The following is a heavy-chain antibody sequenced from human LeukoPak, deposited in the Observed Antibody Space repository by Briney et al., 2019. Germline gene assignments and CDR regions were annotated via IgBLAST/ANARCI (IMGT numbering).Heavy chain of an antibody. CDR1: GFTFSSYS. J-gene: IGHJ3*02. CDR2: ISSSSSYI. V-gene: IGHV3-21*01. Sequence: PGGSLRLSCAASGFTFSSYSMNWVRQAPGKGLEWVSSISSSSSYIYYADSVKGRFTISRDNAKNSLYLQMNSLRAEDTAVYYCARAGMVRGIVDAFDIWGQGTMVTVSS. D-gene: IGHD3-10*01. CDR3: ARAGMVRGIVDAFDI.